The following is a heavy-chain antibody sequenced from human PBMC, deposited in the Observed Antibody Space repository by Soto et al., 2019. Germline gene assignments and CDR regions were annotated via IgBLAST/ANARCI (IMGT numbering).Heavy chain of an antibody. Sequence: PSETLSLTCTVSGGSISSSSYYWGWIRQPPGKGLEWIGSIYYSGSTYYNPSLKSRVTISADTSKNQFSLKLSSVTAADTAVYYCARPGSYGSGSYLYYLDYWGQGTLVTVSS. CDR3: ARPGSYGSGSYLYYLDY. CDR2: IYYSGST. CDR1: GGSISSSSYY. J-gene: IGHJ4*02. V-gene: IGHV4-39*01. D-gene: IGHD3-10*01.